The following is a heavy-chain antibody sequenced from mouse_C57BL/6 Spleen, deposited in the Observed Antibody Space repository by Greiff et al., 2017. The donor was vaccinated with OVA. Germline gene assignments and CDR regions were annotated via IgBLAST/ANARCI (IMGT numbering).Heavy chain of an antibody. CDR3: ALYYYGSPVGFAY. V-gene: IGHV14-3*01. Sequence: VQLQQSVAELVRPGASVKLSCTASGFNIKNTYMHWVKQRPEQGLEWIGRIDPANGNTKYAPKFQGKATITADTSSNPAYLQRSSLTSEDTAIYYCALYYYGSPVGFAYWGQGTLVTVSA. CDR1: GFNIKNTY. CDR2: IDPANGNT. J-gene: IGHJ3*01. D-gene: IGHD1-1*01.